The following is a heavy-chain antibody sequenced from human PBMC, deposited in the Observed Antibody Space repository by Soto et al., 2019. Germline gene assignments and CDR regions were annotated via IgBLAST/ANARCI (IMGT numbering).Heavy chain of an antibody. CDR2: ISSSSYI. J-gene: IGHJ4*02. D-gene: IGHD3-3*01. CDR1: GFTFSSYS. Sequence: GGSLRLSCAASGFTFSSYSMNWVRQAPGKGLEWVSSISSSSYIYYADSVKGRFTISRDNAKNSLYLQMNSLRAEDTAVYYCARDVHIYDFWSGPKNYFDYWGQGTLVTVSS. CDR3: ARDVHIYDFWSGPKNYFDY. V-gene: IGHV3-21*01.